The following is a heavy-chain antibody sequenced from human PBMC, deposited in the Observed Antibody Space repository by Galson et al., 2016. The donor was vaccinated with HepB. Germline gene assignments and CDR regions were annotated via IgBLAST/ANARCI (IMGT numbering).Heavy chain of an antibody. CDR1: KFTFRNYA. J-gene: IGHJ4*02. D-gene: IGHD2-21*02. CDR2: ISGPGRNT. Sequence: SLRLSCAASKFTFRNYAMSWVRQAPGKGLEWVSSISGPGRNTYYAAPGKGRFTISRDNSKNTLYLQMNSLRAEDTAVYYCAKDPIQCGGDCTRGSYYCDYWGQGLLVTVSS. V-gene: IGHV3-23*01. CDR3: AKDPIQCGGDCTRGSYYCDY.